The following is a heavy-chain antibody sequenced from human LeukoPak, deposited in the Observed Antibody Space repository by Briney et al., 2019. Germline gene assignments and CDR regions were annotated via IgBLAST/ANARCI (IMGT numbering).Heavy chain of an antibody. CDR1: GFTFSDYY. CDR3: RAYYDSKVPAAFDI. D-gene: IGHD3-22*01. J-gene: IGHJ3*02. CDR2: ISSSGSTI. V-gene: IGHV3-11*04. Sequence: VKPGGSLRLSCAASGFTFSDYYMSWIRQAPGKGLEWVSYISSSGSTIYYADSVKGRFTISRDNAKNSLYLQMNSLRAEDTAVYYCRAYYDSKVPAAFDIWGQGTMVTVSS.